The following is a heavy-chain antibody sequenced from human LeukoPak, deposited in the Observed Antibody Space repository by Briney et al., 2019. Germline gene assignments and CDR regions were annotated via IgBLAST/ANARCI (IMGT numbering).Heavy chain of an antibody. V-gene: IGHV4-39*01. J-gene: IGHJ3*02. D-gene: IGHD3-9*01. CDR2: IYYTGST. Sequence: PSETLSLTCTVSGGSIGSYDYYWGWVRQPPGKGLEWIGSIYYTGSTYHNPSLKSRVAISVDTSKNQFSLKLGPVTAADTAVYYCARHAGYDILTGSPGDAFDIWGQGTMVTVSS. CDR1: GGSIGSYDYY. CDR3: ARHAGYDILTGSPGDAFDI.